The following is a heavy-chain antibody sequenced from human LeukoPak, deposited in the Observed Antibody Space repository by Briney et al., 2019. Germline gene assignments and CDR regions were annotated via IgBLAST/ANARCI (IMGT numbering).Heavy chain of an antibody. CDR2: ISGSGGST. Sequence: GGSLRLSCAASGFTFSSYAMSWVRQAPGKGLEWVSAISGSGGSTYYADSVKGRFTISRDNSKNTLYLQVNSLRAEDTAVYYCAKAIRQQQLVAAFDYWGQGTLVTVSS. V-gene: IGHV3-23*01. CDR3: AKAIRQQQLVAAFDY. D-gene: IGHD6-13*01. J-gene: IGHJ4*02. CDR1: GFTFSSYA.